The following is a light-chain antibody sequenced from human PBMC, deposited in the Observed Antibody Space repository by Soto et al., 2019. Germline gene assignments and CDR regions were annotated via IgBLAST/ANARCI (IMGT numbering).Light chain of an antibody. CDR3: CSYARSYTWV. J-gene: IGLJ3*02. V-gene: IGLV2-11*01. Sequence: QSALTQPRSVSGSPGQSVTISSTGTSSDVGGYNFVSWYQQHPGKAPKLMIYDVSKRPSGVPDRFSGSKSGNTASLTISGLQAEDEADYYCCSYARSYTWVFGGGTKVTVL. CDR2: DVS. CDR1: SSDVGGYNF.